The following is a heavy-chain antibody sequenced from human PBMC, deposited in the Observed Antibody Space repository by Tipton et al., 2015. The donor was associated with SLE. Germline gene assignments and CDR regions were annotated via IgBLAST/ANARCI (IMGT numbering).Heavy chain of an antibody. J-gene: IGHJ4*02. CDR2: INPNGGST. CDR3: ARDYYSNYGCAY. Sequence: QLVQSGAEVKKPGASLKVSCKASGYTFSSYHMHWVRQAPGQGLEWMGIINPNGGSTRYAQKFQGRVTMTTDTSTSTVYMELSSLRSEDTAVYYCARDYYSNYGCAYWGQGTLVTVSS. CDR1: GYTFSSYH. V-gene: IGHV1-46*01. D-gene: IGHD4-11*01.